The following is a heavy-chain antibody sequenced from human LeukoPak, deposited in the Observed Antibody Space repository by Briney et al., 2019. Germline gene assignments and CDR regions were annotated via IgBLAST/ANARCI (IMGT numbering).Heavy chain of an antibody. V-gene: IGHV3-66*01. J-gene: IGHJ4*02. CDR1: GYTLTELS. D-gene: IGHD3-22*01. CDR2: IYSGGST. Sequence: ASVKVSCKVSGYTLTELSMHWVRQAPGKGLEWVSVIYSGGSTYYADSVKGRFTISRDNSKNTLYLQMNSLRAEDTAVYYCARSSSAYYYEFDYWGQGTLVTVSS. CDR3: ARSSSAYYYEFDY.